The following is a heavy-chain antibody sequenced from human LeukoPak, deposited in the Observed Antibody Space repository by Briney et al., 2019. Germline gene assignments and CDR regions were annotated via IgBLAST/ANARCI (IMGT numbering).Heavy chain of an antibody. Sequence: SETLSLTCTVSGGSMSSYYWSWIRQPPGKGLEWIGYIYHSGSTNYKPSLKSRVTISVDTSKNQFSLKLSSVTAADTAVYYCARSRGSYGDYGSWFDPWGQGTLVTVSS. CDR2: IYHSGST. J-gene: IGHJ5*02. CDR3: ARSRGSYGDYGSWFDP. V-gene: IGHV4-59*01. CDR1: GGSMSSYY. D-gene: IGHD4-17*01.